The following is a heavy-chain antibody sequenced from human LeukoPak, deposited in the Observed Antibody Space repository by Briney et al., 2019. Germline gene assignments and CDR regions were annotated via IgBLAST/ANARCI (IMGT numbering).Heavy chain of an antibody. CDR3: AKDPNRYSSSWYFDY. D-gene: IGHD6-13*01. V-gene: IGHV3-23*01. J-gene: IGHJ4*02. CDR2: ISASGGST. Sequence: GGSLRLSCAACGFTFSSYAMRWVRQAPGKGLEWVSVISASGGSTYYADSVKGRFTISRDNSKNTLYLQMNSLRAEDTAVYYCAKDPNRYSSSWYFDYWGQGTLVTVSS. CDR1: GFTFSSYA.